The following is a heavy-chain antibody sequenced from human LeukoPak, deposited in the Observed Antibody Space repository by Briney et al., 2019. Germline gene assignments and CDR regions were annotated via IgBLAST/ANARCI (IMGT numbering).Heavy chain of an antibody. J-gene: IGHJ6*02. CDR2: INHSGST. CDR1: GGSISSYY. V-gene: IGHV4-34*01. CDR3: ARGVTTVTTLVRGPRPYYYYGMDV. Sequence: PSETLSLTCTVSGGSISSYYWHWIRQPPGKGLEWIGEINHSGSTNYNPSLKSRVTISVDTSKNQFSLKLSSVTAADTAVYYCARGVTTVTTLVRGPRPYYYYGMDVWGQGTTVTVSS. D-gene: IGHD4-17*01.